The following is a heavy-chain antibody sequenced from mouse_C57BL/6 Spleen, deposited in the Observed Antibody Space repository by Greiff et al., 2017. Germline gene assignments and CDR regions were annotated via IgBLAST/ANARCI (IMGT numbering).Heavy chain of an antibody. CDR3: AKIYYDYDVGYAMDY. CDR2: IWSGGST. CDR1: GFSLTSYG. V-gene: IGHV2-2*01. J-gene: IGHJ4*01. Sequence: VKLMASGPGLVQPSQSLSITCTVSGFSLTSYGVHWVRQSPGKGLEWLGVIWSGGSTDSNAAFISRLSISKDNSKSQVFFKMNSLQADDTAIYYCAKIYYDYDVGYAMDYWGQGTSVTVSS. D-gene: IGHD2-4*01.